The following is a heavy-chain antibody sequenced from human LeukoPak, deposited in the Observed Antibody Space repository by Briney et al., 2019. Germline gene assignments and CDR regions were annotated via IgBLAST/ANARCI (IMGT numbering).Heavy chain of an antibody. CDR2: IYYSGDT. Sequence: SETLSLTCTVSGGSISSSSYYWGWIRQPPGKGLEWIGSIYYSGDTYYNPALKSRRVTISVDTSKNQFSLRLSSVTAADTAVYYCARHQWHYYYYMGVWGKGSTVTVSS. V-gene: IGHV4-39*01. CDR1: GGSISSSSYY. D-gene: IGHD6-19*01. CDR3: ARHQWHYYYYMGV. J-gene: IGHJ6*03.